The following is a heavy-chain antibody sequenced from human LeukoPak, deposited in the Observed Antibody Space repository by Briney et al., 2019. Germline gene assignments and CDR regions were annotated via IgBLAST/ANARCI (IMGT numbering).Heavy chain of an antibody. D-gene: IGHD6-19*01. CDR3: ARAYSSGWYY. V-gene: IGHV3-21*01. Sequence: PGGPLRLSCAAPGFTFSSYSMNWVRQAPGKGLEWVSSISSSSSYIYYADSVKGRFTISRDNAKNSLYLQMNSLRAEDTAVYYCARAYSSGWYYWGQGTLVTVSS. CDR1: GFTFSSYS. CDR2: ISSSSSYI. J-gene: IGHJ4*02.